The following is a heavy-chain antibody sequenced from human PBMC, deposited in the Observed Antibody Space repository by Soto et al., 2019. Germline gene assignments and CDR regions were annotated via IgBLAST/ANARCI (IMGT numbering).Heavy chain of an antibody. CDR3: AKDLNPSGVY. J-gene: IGHJ4*02. CDR1: GFTLSSYA. CDR2: MSGSGNSR. V-gene: IGHV3-23*01. D-gene: IGHD3-10*01. Sequence: GGSLRLSCAASGFTLSSYAMSWVRQAPGKGLEWVSSMSGSGNSRYYADPVKGRFTISRDNSKNTLYLQMNSLKAEDTAVYYCAKDLNPSGVYWGQGPLVTVSS.